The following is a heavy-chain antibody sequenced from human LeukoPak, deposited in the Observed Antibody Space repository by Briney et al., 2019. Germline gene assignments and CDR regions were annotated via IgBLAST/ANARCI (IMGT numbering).Heavy chain of an antibody. Sequence: GGSLRLSCAASGFTFSSYWMHWVRQAPGKGLVWVSRINSDGSSTSYADSVKGRFTISRDNAKNSLYLQMNSLRAEDTAVYYCARGGGLTGSDAFDIWGQGTMVTVSS. V-gene: IGHV3-74*01. CDR2: INSDGSST. CDR1: GFTFSSYW. CDR3: ARGGGLTGSDAFDI. J-gene: IGHJ3*02. D-gene: IGHD3-10*01.